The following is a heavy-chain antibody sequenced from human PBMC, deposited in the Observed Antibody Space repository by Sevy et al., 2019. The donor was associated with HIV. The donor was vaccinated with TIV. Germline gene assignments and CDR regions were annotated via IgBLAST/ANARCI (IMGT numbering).Heavy chain of an antibody. V-gene: IGHV3-7*03. CDR3: ARAVGKDGAY. D-gene: IGHD2-8*01. J-gene: IGHJ4*02. CDR1: GFTFSDSW. CDR2: INQDGSVI. Sequence: GGSLRLSYTASGFTFSDSWMHWVRQAPGKGLEWLANINQDGSVIYYADSVKGRFTISRDNSRNSVFLQMSSLRAGDTATYYCARAVGKDGAYWGQGTLVTVSS.